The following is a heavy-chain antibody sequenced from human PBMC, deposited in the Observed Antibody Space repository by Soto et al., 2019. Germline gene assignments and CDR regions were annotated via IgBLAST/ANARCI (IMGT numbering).Heavy chain of an antibody. J-gene: IGHJ4*02. CDR2: ISWNSGSI. D-gene: IGHD6-19*01. CDR3: ATANALGGWSGFDY. V-gene: IGHV3-9*01. Sequence: EVQLVESGGGLVQPGRSLRLSCAASGFTFDDYAMHWVRQAPGKGLGWVSGISWNSGSIGYADSVKGRFTISRDNAKNSLYLQMNSLRAEDTALSYCATANALGGWSGFDYWGPGTLVTLSS. CDR1: GFTFDDYA.